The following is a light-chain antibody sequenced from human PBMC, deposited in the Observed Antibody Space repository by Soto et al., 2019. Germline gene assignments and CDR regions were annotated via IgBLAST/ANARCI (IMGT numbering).Light chain of an antibody. J-gene: IGLJ1*01. CDR3: QSFDRDLNGYV. Sequence: QSVLTQPRSVSGALGQRVTISCTGSSSNLGAGYDAHWVQFLPGKAPKLLIFGDTNRRPGVPDRFSGSKSGTSASLAITGLXSEDEAEYLCQSFDRDLNGYVFGSGTKVTVL. V-gene: IGLV1-40*01. CDR1: SSNLGAGYD. CDR2: GDT.